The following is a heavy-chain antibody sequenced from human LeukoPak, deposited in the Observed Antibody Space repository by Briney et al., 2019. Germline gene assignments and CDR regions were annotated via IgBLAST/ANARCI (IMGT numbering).Heavy chain of an antibody. CDR3: ARVGRDGYEDYYYYYMDV. V-gene: IGHV3-21*01. CDR2: ISSSSSYI. Sequence: GGSLRLSCAASGFTFSSYSMNWVRQAPGKGLERVSSISSSSSYIYYADSVKGRFTISRDNAKNSLYLQMNSLRAEDTAVYYCARVGRDGYEDYYYYYMDVWGKGTTVTVSS. D-gene: IGHD5-24*01. J-gene: IGHJ6*03. CDR1: GFTFSSYS.